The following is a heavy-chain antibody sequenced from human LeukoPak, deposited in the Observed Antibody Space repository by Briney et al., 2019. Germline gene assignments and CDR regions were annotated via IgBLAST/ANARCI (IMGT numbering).Heavy chain of an antibody. Sequence: PSETLSLTCTVSGGSLSSISYYWRWIRQPPGKGLEWIGTVYYRGNTYYNPTLRSRVTISIDTSKSQFSLKVTSVTAADTAVYYCVRRRDCTSSSCYSGYFDPWGQGTLVTVSS. D-gene: IGHD2-2*01. CDR2: VYYRGNT. V-gene: IGHV4-39*01. CDR1: GGSLSSISYY. J-gene: IGHJ5*02. CDR3: VRRRDCTSSSCYSGYFDP.